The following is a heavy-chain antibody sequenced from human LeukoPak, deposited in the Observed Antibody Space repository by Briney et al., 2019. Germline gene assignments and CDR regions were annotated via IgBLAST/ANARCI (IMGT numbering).Heavy chain of an antibody. J-gene: IGHJ5*02. D-gene: IGHD5-12*01. V-gene: IGHV4-39*01. CDR1: GGSISSSSYY. CDR2: IYYSGST. Sequence: SETLSLTCTVSGGSISSSSYYWGWIRQPPGKGLEWIGSIYYSGSTYYDPSLKSRVTISVDTSKNQFSLKLSSVTAADTAVYYCARWGSGYDYGVNWFDPWGQGTLVTVSS. CDR3: ARWGSGYDYGVNWFDP.